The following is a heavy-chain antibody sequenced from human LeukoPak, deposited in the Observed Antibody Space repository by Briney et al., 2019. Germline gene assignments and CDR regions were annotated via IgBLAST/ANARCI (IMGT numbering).Heavy chain of an antibody. J-gene: IGHJ4*02. V-gene: IGHV3-30*01. CDR2: VSYDGSWD. D-gene: IGHD3-16*02. CDR1: GFTFSNYA. Sequence: GRSLRLSCAASGFTFSNYAMHWVRQTPGKGLEWVAFVSYDGSWDSHSDSVKGRFTISRDDSKNTLHLQMTRPRAEDTAVYYCTREERGYIPAFWGQGTLVTVSS. CDR3: TREERGYIPAF.